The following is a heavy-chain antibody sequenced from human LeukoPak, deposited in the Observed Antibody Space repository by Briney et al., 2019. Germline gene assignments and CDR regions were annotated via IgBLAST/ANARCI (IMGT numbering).Heavy chain of an antibody. J-gene: IGHJ5*02. CDR1: GFKFDDKA. Sequence: GGSLRLSCAASGFKFDDKAMHWVRQSPGKGLEGVSSMIWNSDSRGYAESVKGRFTISSDKAKNSLTLQMNSLRPEDTAFYFCVKYLGSGADGPRCDPWGQGTLVTVS. CDR2: MIWNSDSR. CDR3: VKYLGSGADGPRCDP. V-gene: IGHV3-9*01. D-gene: IGHD2-15*01.